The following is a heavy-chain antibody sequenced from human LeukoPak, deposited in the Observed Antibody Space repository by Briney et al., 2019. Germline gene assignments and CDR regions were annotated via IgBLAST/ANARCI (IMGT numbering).Heavy chain of an antibody. Sequence: AASVKVSCKASGYSFTDYYIHWVRQAPGQGLEGMGIINPSGGPTSNAQKFQGRVTITRDTATTTAYMELSSLRSEDTAVYYCAKAVVTASSYYFDYWGQGTLVTVSS. D-gene: IGHD2-21*02. V-gene: IGHV1-46*01. J-gene: IGHJ4*02. CDR3: AKAVVTASSYYFDY. CDR2: INPSGGPT. CDR1: GYSFTDYY.